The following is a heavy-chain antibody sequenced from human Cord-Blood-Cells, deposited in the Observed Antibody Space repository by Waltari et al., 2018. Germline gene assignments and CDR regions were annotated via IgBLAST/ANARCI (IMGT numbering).Heavy chain of an antibody. Sequence: EVQLLESGGGLVQPGGSLRLSCAVSGFTFSSYAMSWVRQAPGKGLEWVSAISGSGGSTYYADSVKGRFTISRDNSKNTLYLQMNSLRAEDTAVYYCAKYPVWEDYYYMDVWGKGTTVTVSS. CDR2: ISGSGGST. J-gene: IGHJ6*03. CDR1: GFTFSSYA. CDR3: AKYPVWEDYYYMDV. V-gene: IGHV3-23*01. D-gene: IGHD3-16*01.